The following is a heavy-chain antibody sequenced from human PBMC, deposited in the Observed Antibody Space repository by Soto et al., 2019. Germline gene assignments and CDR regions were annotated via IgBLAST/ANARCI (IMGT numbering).Heavy chain of an antibody. CDR3: ARRYSSSFDY. J-gene: IGHJ4*02. CDR2: IYYSGST. V-gene: IGHV4-59*08. CDR1: GGSISSYY. Sequence: QVQLQESGPGLVKPSETLSLTCTVSGGSISSYYWSWIRQPPGKGLEWIGYIYYSGSTTYNPSLKSRFTISVDTSKNQFSLKLSSVTAADTAVYYCARRYSSSFDYWGQGTLVTVSS. D-gene: IGHD6-13*01.